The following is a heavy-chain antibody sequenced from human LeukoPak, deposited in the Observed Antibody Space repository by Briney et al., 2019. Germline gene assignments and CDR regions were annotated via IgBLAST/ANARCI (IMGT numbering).Heavy chain of an antibody. CDR1: GGTFSSYA. CDR2: IIPIFGTA. Sequence: SVKVSCKASGGTFSSYAISWVRQAPGQGLEWMGGIIPIFGTANYAQKFQGRVTITADKSTSTDYMELSSLRSEDTAIYYCARDNSVGDSAWWFDPWGQGTLVTVSS. D-gene: IGHD5-12*01. J-gene: IGHJ5*02. CDR3: ARDNSVGDSAWWFDP. V-gene: IGHV1-69*06.